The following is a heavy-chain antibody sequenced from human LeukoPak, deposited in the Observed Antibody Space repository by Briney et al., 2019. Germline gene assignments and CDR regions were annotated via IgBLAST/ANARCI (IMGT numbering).Heavy chain of an antibody. CDR2: INPNSGGT. Sequence: EASVKISCKASGYTLTGYYMHWVRQAPGQGLEWMGWINPNSGGTNYAQKFQGWVTMTRDTSISTAYMELSRLRSDDTAVYYCARDTPSAYGMDVWGQGTTVTVSS. J-gene: IGHJ6*02. CDR3: ARDTPSAYGMDV. V-gene: IGHV1-2*04. CDR1: GYTLTGYY.